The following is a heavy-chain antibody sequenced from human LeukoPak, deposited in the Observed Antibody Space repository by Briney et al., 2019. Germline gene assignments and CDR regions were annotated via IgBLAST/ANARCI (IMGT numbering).Heavy chain of an antibody. CDR2: ISGSGGST. Sequence: GGSLRLSCAASGFTFSSYSMNWVRQAPGKGLEWVSVISGSGGSTFYGVSVKGRFTISRDNSKNTLYLQMNSLRAEDTAVYYCAKGVLGGYYYTDYWGQGTLVTVSS. V-gene: IGHV3-23*01. CDR3: AKGVLGGYYYTDY. D-gene: IGHD3-22*01. CDR1: GFTFSSYS. J-gene: IGHJ4*02.